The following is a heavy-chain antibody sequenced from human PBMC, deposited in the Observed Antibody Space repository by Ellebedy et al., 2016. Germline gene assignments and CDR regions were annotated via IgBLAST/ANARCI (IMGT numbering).Heavy chain of an antibody. CDR3: ARAGPYCSSTSCYGPYYYYYGMDV. Sequence: GESLKISCAASGFTFSSYWMHWVRQAPGKGLVWVSRINSDGSSTSYADSVKGRFTISRDNAKNTLYLQMNSLRAEDTAVYYCARAGPYCSSTSCYGPYYYYYGMDVWGQGTTVTVSS. CDR1: GFTFSSYW. D-gene: IGHD2-2*01. CDR2: INSDGSST. V-gene: IGHV3-74*01. J-gene: IGHJ6*02.